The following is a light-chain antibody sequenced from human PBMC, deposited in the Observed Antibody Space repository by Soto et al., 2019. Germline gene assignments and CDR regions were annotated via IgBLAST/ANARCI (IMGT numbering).Light chain of an antibody. Sequence: QSVLTQPPSVSGAPGQRVTISCTVSGSTFGAGSDVHWYQQVPGTAPTLLISSNTNRPAGVPDRFSGSKSGTSASLAISGLQPEDEADYYCQCYESSLTVLFGGGTKVTVL. CDR1: GSTFGAGSD. V-gene: IGLV1-40*01. CDR3: QCYESSLTVL. CDR2: SNT. J-gene: IGLJ2*01.